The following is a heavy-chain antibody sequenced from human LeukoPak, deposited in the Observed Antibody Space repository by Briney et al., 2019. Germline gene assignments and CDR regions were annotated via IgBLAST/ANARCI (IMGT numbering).Heavy chain of an antibody. J-gene: IGHJ4*02. Sequence: GGSLRLSCAAPGFTFSSYAMSWVRQAPGKGLEWVSTISGSAGSTYYADSVKGRFTISRDNSKNTLYLQMNSLRAEDTAVYYCAKHRGSSTSCPDYWGQGTLVTVSS. D-gene: IGHD2-2*01. CDR2: ISGSAGST. V-gene: IGHV3-23*01. CDR1: GFTFSSYA. CDR3: AKHRGSSTSCPDY.